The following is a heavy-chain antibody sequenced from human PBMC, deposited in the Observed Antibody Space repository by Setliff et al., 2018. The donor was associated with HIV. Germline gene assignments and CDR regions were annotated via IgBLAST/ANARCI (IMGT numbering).Heavy chain of an antibody. CDR2: ISHSGST. Sequence: SETLSLTCAVSGYSISSGYYWGWIRQPPGKGLEWIGSISHSGSTYYNPSLKSRVTISVDTSKNQFSLKLSSVTAADTAVYYCARHEITMVRGVTIKAGYSFDCWGQGTLVTVSS. CDR3: ARHEITMVRGVTIKAGYSFDC. V-gene: IGHV4-38-2*01. D-gene: IGHD3-10*01. CDR1: GYSISSGYY. J-gene: IGHJ4*02.